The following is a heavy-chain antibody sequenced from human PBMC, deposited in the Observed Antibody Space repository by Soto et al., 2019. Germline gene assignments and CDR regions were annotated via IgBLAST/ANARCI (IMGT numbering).Heavy chain of an antibody. V-gene: IGHV1-24*01. Sequence: QVQLVQSGAEVKKPGASVKVSCKVSGYTLTELSMHWVRQAPGKGLEWMGGLDAEDGETIYAQKFQGRVTMTEDTTTDTAYMELSSLKSEDTAVYYCSTGRLAVAPYYYYMDVWGKGTTVTVSS. CDR1: GYTLTELS. CDR2: LDAEDGET. CDR3: STGRLAVAPYYYYMDV. D-gene: IGHD6-19*01. J-gene: IGHJ6*03.